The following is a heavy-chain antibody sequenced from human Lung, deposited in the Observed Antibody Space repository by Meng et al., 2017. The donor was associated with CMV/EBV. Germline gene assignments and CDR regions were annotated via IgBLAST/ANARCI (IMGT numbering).Heavy chain of an antibody. J-gene: IGHJ4*02. CDR3: ARGEIVRKGVDY. CDR2: INHSGST. CDR1: GGSFSGYY. V-gene: IGHV4-34*01. D-gene: IGHD3-16*02. Sequence: GSLRLXCAVYGGSFSGYYWSWIRQPPGKGLEWIGEINHSGSTNYNPSLKSRVTISVDTSKNQFSLKLSSVTAADTAVYYCARGEIVRKGVDYWGQGTLGTVSS.